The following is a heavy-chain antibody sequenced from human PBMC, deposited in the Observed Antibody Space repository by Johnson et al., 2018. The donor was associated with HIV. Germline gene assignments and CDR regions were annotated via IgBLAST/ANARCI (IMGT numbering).Heavy chain of an antibody. V-gene: IGHV3-30*04. CDR3: ARVKQQVVRVGSDAFDI. D-gene: IGHD6-13*01. J-gene: IGHJ3*02. CDR2: ISYDGSNR. Sequence: QVQLVESGGGVVQPGRSLRLSCAASGFTFSSYPMHWVRQAPGKGLEWVAVISYDGSNRYYADSVKGRFTISRDNSKNTLYLQMNSLRAEDTAVYYCARVKQQVVRVGSDAFDIWGKGTMVTVSS. CDR1: GFTFSSYP.